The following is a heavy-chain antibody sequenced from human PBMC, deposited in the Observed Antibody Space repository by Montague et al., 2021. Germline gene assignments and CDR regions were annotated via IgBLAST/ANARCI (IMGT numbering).Heavy chain of an antibody. D-gene: IGHD3-3*01. CDR3: VKDTRDYYPDF. CDR2: INGNSINI. Sequence: SLRLSCAASGFIFNNYVMNWVRQAPGNGLEWVSGINGNSINIDYADSVKGRFTISRDNAKNSLYLQMNSLRAEDTAFYYCVKDTRDYYPDFWGQGILVTVSS. CDR1: GFIFNNYV. V-gene: IGHV3-9*01. J-gene: IGHJ4*02.